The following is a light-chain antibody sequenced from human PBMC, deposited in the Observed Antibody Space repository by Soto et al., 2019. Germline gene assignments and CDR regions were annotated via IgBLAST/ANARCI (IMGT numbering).Light chain of an antibody. V-gene: IGLV2-14*03. CDR2: DVS. CDR3: SSYTNRSIPV. Sequence: QSALTQPASVSGSPGQSITISCTGTSSDVGAYKYVSWYQQHPGKAPKLTIYDVSNWPSGVSNRFSGSKSGNTASLTISGLQAEDEAEYYCSSYTNRSIPVFGGGTKLTVL. CDR1: SSDVGAYKY. J-gene: IGLJ2*01.